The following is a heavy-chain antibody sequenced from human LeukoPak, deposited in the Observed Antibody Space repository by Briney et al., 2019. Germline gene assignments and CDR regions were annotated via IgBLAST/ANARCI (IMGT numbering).Heavy chain of an antibody. D-gene: IGHD3-10*01. CDR1: GYTFTSYY. CDR3: ARGAYYGSGSYRNWFDP. J-gene: IGHJ5*02. Sequence: ASVKVSCKASGYTFTSYYMHWVRQAPGQGLEWMGIINPSGGSTSYAQKFQGRVTMTRDMSTSTVYMELSSLRSEDTAVYYCARGAYYGSGSYRNWFDPWGQGTLVTVSS. V-gene: IGHV1-46*01. CDR2: INPSGGST.